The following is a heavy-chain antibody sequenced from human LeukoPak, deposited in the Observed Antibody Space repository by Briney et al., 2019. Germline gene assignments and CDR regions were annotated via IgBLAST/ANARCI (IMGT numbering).Heavy chain of an antibody. V-gene: IGHV1-46*01. D-gene: IGHD6-13*01. Sequence: ASVKVSCKASGYTFTSYYMHWVRQAPGQGLEWMGIINPSGGSTSYAQKFQGRVTMTRDTSTSTVYMELSSLRSEDTAVYYCARNPTAYIAAAGTATDYWGQGTLVTVSS. CDR2: INPSGGST. CDR1: GYTFTSYY. J-gene: IGHJ4*02. CDR3: ARNPTAYIAAAGTATDY.